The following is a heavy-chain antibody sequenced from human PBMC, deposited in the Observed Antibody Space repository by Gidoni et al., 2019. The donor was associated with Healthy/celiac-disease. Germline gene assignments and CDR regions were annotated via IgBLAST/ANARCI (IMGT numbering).Heavy chain of an antibody. CDR1: GGSFSGYY. D-gene: IGHD2-15*01. CDR2: INHSGST. J-gene: IGHJ4*02. CDR3: ARVGVYCSGGSCYPPLYYFDY. V-gene: IGHV4-34*01. Sequence: QVQLQQWGAGLLTPSETLSLPCAVYGGSFSGYYWSWIRQPPGKGLEWIGEINHSGSTNYNPSLKSRVTISVDTSKNQFSLKLSSVTAADTAVYYCARVGVYCSGGSCYPPLYYFDYWGQGTLVTVSS.